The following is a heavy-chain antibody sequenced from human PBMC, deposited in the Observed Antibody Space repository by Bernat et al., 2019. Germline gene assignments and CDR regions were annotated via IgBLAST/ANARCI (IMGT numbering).Heavy chain of an antibody. Sequence: QVQLVESGGGVVQPGRSLRLSCAASGFTFSSYGMHWVRQAPGKGLKWVAVISYDGSNKYYADSVKGRFTISRDNSKNTLYLQMNSLRAEDTAVYYCAKAGLGYCSGGSCYGGFDYWGQGTLVTVSS. CDR1: GFTFSSYG. CDR2: ISYDGSNK. V-gene: IGHV3-30*18. CDR3: AKAGLGYCSGGSCYGGFDY. J-gene: IGHJ4*02. D-gene: IGHD2-15*01.